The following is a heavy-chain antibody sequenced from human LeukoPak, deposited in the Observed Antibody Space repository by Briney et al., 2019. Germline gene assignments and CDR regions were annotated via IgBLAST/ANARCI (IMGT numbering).Heavy chain of an antibody. CDR3: ASERPYSSSWYVDY. CDR2: IYYSGST. D-gene: IGHD6-13*01. J-gene: IGHJ4*02. CDR1: GGPISSGDYY. Sequence: PSDTLSLTCTVSGGPISSGDYYWSWIRQPPGKGLEWIGYIYYSGSTYYNPSLKSRVTISVDTSKNQFSLKLSSVTAADTAVYYCASERPYSSSWYVDYWGQGTLVTVSS. V-gene: IGHV4-30-4*02.